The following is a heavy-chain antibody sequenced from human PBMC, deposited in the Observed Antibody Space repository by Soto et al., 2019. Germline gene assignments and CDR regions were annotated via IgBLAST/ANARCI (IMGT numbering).Heavy chain of an antibody. CDR1: GFTFSSYA. Sequence: GGSLRLSCAASGFTFSSYAMSWVRQAPGKGLEWVSVISGSGGSTYYADSVKGRFTISGDNSKNTLYLQMNSLRAEDTAVYYCATSGYSSGWYWFDPWGQGTLVTVSS. CDR2: ISGSGGST. D-gene: IGHD6-19*01. CDR3: ATSGYSSGWYWFDP. J-gene: IGHJ5*02. V-gene: IGHV3-23*01.